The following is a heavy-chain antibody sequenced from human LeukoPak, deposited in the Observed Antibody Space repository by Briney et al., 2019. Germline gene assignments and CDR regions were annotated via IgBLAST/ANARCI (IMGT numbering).Heavy chain of an antibody. CDR3: ATDLYCGSDCYSAFDI. J-gene: IGHJ3*02. V-gene: IGHV1-24*01. Sequence: GASVKVSCKVSGYTLTELSMHWARQAPGKGLEWMGGFDPEDGETIYAQKFQGRVTMTEDTSTDTAYMELSSLGSEDTAVYYCATDLYCGSDCYSAFDIWGQGTMVTVSS. D-gene: IGHD2-21*01. CDR1: GYTLTELS. CDR2: FDPEDGET.